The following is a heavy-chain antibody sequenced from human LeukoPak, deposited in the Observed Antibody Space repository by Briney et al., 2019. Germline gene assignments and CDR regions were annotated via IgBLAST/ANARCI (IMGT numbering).Heavy chain of an antibody. D-gene: IGHD2-21*01. J-gene: IGHJ4*02. V-gene: IGHV3-23*01. CDR1: GFTFSSYA. CDR3: ARGALIPDF. CDR2: ISKSDGST. Sequence: QAGGSLRLSCAASGFTFSSYAMTWVRQAPGKGLAWVSSISKSDGSTYYADSVKGRFTISRDNSKNTVYLHMDSLRVEDTAIYYCARGALIPDFRGQGTLVTVSS.